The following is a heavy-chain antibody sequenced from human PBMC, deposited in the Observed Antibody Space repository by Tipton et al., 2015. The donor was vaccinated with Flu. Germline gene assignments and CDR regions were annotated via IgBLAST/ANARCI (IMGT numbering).Heavy chain of an antibody. CDR1: GGSISSGSYY. CDR2: IYTSGST. V-gene: IGHV4-61*02. D-gene: IGHD5-18*01. J-gene: IGHJ6*02. CDR3: ARGGYNYGYGKNYYYYGMDV. Sequence: TLSLTCTVSGGSISSGSYYWSWIRQPAGKGLEWIGRIYTSGSTNYNPSPKSRVTISVDTSKNQFSLKLSSVTAADTAVYYCARGGYNYGYGKNYYYYGMDVWGQGTTVTVSS.